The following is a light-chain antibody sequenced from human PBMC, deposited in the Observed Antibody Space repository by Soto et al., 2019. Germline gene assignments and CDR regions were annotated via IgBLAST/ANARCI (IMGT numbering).Light chain of an antibody. Sequence: IQMTQSPSTLSASVGDRVTITCRASHSISGWLAWYQQKPGKAPNLLISDASSLESGVPSRFSGSGSGTEFTLTISGLQPDDFATYYCQQYSSYSSFGQGTKLEIK. CDR2: DAS. V-gene: IGKV1-5*01. J-gene: IGKJ2*01. CDR1: HSISGW. CDR3: QQYSSYSS.